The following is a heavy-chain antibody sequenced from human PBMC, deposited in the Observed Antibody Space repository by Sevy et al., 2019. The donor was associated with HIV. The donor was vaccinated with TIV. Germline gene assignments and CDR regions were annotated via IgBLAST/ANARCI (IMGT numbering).Heavy chain of an antibody. CDR3: ARDQREGDCSGGSCYSDAFDI. CDR2: ISSSSNYI. J-gene: IGHJ3*02. CDR1: GFIFSTYT. D-gene: IGHD2-15*01. Sequence: GGSLRLSCAASGFIFSTYTMTWVRQAPGKGLEWVSSISSSSNYIYYADSVKGRFTISRDNAKNSLYLQMNSLRAEDTAVYYCARDQREGDCSGGSCYSDAFDIWGQGTMVTVSS. V-gene: IGHV3-21*01.